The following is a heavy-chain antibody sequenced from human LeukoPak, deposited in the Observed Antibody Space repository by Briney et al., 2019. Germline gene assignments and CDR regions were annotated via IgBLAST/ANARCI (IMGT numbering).Heavy chain of an antibody. J-gene: IGHJ4*02. CDR1: GYTFTGYY. D-gene: IGHD5-18*01. V-gene: IGHV1-8*02. Sequence: ASVKVSCKASGYTFTGYYMHWVRQAPGQGLEWMGWMNPNSGNTGYAQKFQGRVTMTRNTSISTAYMELSSLRSEDTAVYYCARGVYSYGLYYFDYWGQGTLVTVSS. CDR2: MNPNSGNT. CDR3: ARGVYSYGLYYFDY.